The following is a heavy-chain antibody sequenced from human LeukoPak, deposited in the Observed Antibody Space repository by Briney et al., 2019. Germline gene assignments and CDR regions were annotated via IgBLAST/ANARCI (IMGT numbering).Heavy chain of an antibody. D-gene: IGHD3-22*01. CDR1: AGSISGHS. Sequence: PSETLSLTCTVSAGSISGHSWNWIRQPPGKGLEWIGDIYYSGSTRYNPSLESRVTISLDTSKNQFSLSLTSVTAADTAVYYCAREPRWYYYDSASYYFDYWGQGTLVTVSS. CDR3: AREPRWYYYDSASYYFDY. CDR2: IYYSGST. J-gene: IGHJ4*02. V-gene: IGHV4-59*11.